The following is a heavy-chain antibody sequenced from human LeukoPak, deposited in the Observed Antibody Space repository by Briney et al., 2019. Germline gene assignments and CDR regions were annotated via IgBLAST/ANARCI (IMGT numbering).Heavy chain of an antibody. CDR1: GFIVSSSY. J-gene: IGHJ4*02. V-gene: IGHV3-23*03. CDR2: IYSDGGT. Sequence: GGSLRLSCAASGFIVSSSYMSWVRQAPGQGLEWVSVIYSDGGTSFAGNTYYADSVEGRFTVSRDNSKSTLYLQMNSLRTEDTAVYYCARESNFGYCSGGSCYSLWGQGTLVTVSS. D-gene: IGHD2-15*01. CDR3: ARESNFGYCSGGSCYSL.